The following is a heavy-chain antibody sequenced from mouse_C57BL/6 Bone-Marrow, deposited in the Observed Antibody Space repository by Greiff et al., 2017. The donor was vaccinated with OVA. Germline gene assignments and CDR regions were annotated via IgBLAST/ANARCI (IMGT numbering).Heavy chain of an antibody. D-gene: IGHD2-3*01. Sequence: VQLKQSGAELAKPGASVKLSCKASGYTFTSYWMHWVKQRPGQGLEWIGYINPSSGYTKYNQKFKDKATLTADKSSSTAYMQLSSLTYEDSAVYYCARSEDGYLGWFAYWGQGTLVTVSA. CDR3: ARSEDGYLGWFAY. CDR1: GYTFTSYW. J-gene: IGHJ3*01. CDR2: INPSSGYT. V-gene: IGHV1-7*01.